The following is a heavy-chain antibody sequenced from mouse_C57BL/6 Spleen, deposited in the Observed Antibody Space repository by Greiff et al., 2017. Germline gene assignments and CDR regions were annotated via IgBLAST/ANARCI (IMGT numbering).Heavy chain of an antibody. V-gene: IGHV7-3*01. CDR2: IRNKANGYTT. J-gene: IGHJ1*03. D-gene: IGHD2-4*01. CDR3: ARSAWDDYDLYWYFDV. CDR1: GFTFTDYY. Sequence: EVNLVESGGGLVQPGGSLSLSCAASGFTFTDYYMSWVRQPPGKALEWLGFIRNKANGYTTEYSASVKGRFTISRDNSQSILYLQMNALRAEDSATYYCARSAWDDYDLYWYFDVWGTGTTVTVSS.